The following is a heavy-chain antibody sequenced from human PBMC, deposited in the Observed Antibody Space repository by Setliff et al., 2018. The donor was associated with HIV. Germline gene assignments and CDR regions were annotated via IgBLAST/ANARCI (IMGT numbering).Heavy chain of an antibody. CDR3: AREKRGYSYAKEALDI. Sequence: PSETLSLTCTVSGGSINSGSYYWSWIRQPAGKGLEWIGRIYTTGSTNYNPSLKSRVSISLDTSKNHFSLRLSSVTAADTAVYFCAREKRGYSYAKEALDIWGHGTMVTVSS. J-gene: IGHJ3*02. D-gene: IGHD5-18*01. CDR1: GGSINSGSYY. CDR2: IYTTGST. V-gene: IGHV4-61*02.